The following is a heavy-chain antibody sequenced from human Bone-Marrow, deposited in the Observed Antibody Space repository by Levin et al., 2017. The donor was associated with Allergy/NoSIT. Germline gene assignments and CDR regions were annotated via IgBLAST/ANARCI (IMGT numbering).Heavy chain of an antibody. CDR2: IHDTGIT. CDR1: GGSLGSYY. V-gene: IGHV4-59*01. J-gene: IGHJ6*02. Sequence: SQTLSLTCTVSGGSLGSYYWTWIRQSPGKGLEWIGYIHDTGITNYSPSLKSRVTMSIDTSKKQFSLNLTSVSAADTAVYYCTRMLAVLWGRGALDVWGQGATVTVSS. CDR3: TRMLAVLWGRGALDV. D-gene: IGHD6-19*01.